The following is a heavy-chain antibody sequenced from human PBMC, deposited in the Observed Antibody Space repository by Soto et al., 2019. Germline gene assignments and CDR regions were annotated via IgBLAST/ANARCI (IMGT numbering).Heavy chain of an antibody. J-gene: IGHJ6*02. CDR1: GFPFSSFG. V-gene: IGHV3-30*03. CDR3: SRSRPTGRRDYYYYGMDV. Sequence: GGSLRLSCFVSGFPFSSFGMHWVRQAPGKGLEWVSSISNDGSDQHYADSVKGRFTISRDNSKNTVYLQLNSLRGEDTAVYYCSRSRPTGRRDYYYYGMDVWGQGTPVTVSS. CDR2: ISNDGSDQ. D-gene: IGHD1-1*01.